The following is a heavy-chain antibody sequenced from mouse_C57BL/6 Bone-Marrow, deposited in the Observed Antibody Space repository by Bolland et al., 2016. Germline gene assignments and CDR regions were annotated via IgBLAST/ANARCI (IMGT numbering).Heavy chain of an antibody. D-gene: IGHD1-1*01. V-gene: IGHV1-81*01. Sequence: NTYYNEKFKGKATLTADKSSSTAYMELRSLTSEDSAVYFCARYGYYGSSYYFDYWGQGT. CDR3: ARYGYYGSSYYFDY. J-gene: IGHJ2*01. CDR2: NT.